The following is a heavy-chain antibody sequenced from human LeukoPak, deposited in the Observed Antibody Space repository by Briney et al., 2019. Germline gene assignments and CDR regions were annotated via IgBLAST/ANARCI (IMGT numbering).Heavy chain of an antibody. CDR3: ARDVDY. CDR1: GFTFSSYA. Sequence: GGSLRLSCTASGFTFSSYAMHWVRQAPGKGLEWVAVISYDGSNKYYADSVKGRFTISRDNAKNSLYLQMNSLRAEDTAVYYCARDVDYWGQGTLVTVSS. J-gene: IGHJ4*02. CDR2: ISYDGSNK. V-gene: IGHV3-30-3*01.